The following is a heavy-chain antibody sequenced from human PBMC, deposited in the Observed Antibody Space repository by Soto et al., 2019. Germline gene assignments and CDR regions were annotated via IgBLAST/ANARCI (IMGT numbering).Heavy chain of an antibody. CDR3: ARDALIVGTTTGGNWFDP. CDR1: GYTFTSYG. Sequence: ASVKVSCKASGYTFTSYGISWVRQAPGQGLEWMGWISAYNGNTNYAQKLQGRVTMTTDTSTSTAYMELRSLRSDDTAVYYCARDALIVGTTTGGNWFDPWGQGTLVTVPS. D-gene: IGHD1-26*01. V-gene: IGHV1-18*01. CDR2: ISAYNGNT. J-gene: IGHJ5*02.